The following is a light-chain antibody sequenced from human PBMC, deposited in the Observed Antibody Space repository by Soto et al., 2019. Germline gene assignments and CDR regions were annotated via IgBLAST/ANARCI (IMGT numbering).Light chain of an antibody. V-gene: IGLV1-40*01. CDR3: QSYDSNLSGSQV. CDR1: SSNIGAGYD. J-gene: IGLJ1*01. CDR2: GNI. Sequence: QSVLTQPPSVSGAPGQRVTISCTGSSSNIGAGYDVHWYQQLPGTAPKLLIYGNINRPSGVPDRFSGSKSGTSASLAITGLQAEDEADYYCQSYDSNLSGSQVFGTGTKLTDL.